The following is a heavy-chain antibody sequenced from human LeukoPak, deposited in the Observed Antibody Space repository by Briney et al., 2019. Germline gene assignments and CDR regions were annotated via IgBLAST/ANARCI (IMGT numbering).Heavy chain of an antibody. CDR3: ASQVTIFGGGKYFDY. J-gene: IGHJ4*02. CDR2: INEDRSDK. V-gene: IGHV3-7*05. CDR1: GFTFTYYW. D-gene: IGHD3-3*01. Sequence: GGSLRPSCAASGFTFTYYWMTWVRQAPGEGLEWVANINEDRSDKQYVDSVKGRFTISRDNAKNSLYLQMNSLRAEDTAIYYCASQVTIFGGGKYFDYWGQGTLVTVSS.